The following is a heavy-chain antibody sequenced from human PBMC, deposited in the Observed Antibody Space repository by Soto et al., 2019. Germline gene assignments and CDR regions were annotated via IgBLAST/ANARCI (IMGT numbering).Heavy chain of an antibody. CDR3: ARERGVYCTKGACPPGHYYYGMFV. V-gene: IGHV1-69*13. CDR1: GGTFSSFA. D-gene: IGHD2-8*01. Sequence: GASVKVSCKASGGTFSSFAISWVRQAPGQGLEWMGGIIPVFGTVNYAQKFQEKVTITADESTSTAYMELSSLRSEDTAVYYCARERGVYCTKGACPPGHYYYGMFVWGQGTTVTVSS. J-gene: IGHJ6*02. CDR2: IIPVFGTV.